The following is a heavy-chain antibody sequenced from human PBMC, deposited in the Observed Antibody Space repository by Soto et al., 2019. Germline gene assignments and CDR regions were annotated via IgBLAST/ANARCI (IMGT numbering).Heavy chain of an antibody. CDR1: GGSFSGYY. CDR3: ARGFPPTYIWFDP. CDR2: INHSGST. D-gene: IGHD1-20*01. J-gene: IGHJ5*02. V-gene: IGHV4-34*01. Sequence: SXTLSLTCAVYGGSFSGYYWSWIRQPPGKGLEWIGEINHSGSTNYNPSLKSRVTISVDTSKNQFSLKLSSVTAADTAVYYCARGFPPTYIWFDPWGQGTLVTVSS.